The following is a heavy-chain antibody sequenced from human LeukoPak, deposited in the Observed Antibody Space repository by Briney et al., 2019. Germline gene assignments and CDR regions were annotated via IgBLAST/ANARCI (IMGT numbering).Heavy chain of an antibody. Sequence: PGGSLRLSCAAPGFTVSSNYMSWVRQAPGKGLEWVSVIYSGGSTYYADSVKGRFTISRDNSKNTLYLQMNSLRAKDTAVYYCAREQRHYYYDSSRYFDYWGQGTLVTVSS. CDR3: AREQRHYYYDSSRYFDY. CDR1: GFTVSSNY. V-gene: IGHV3-66*01. D-gene: IGHD3-22*01. CDR2: IYSGGST. J-gene: IGHJ4*02.